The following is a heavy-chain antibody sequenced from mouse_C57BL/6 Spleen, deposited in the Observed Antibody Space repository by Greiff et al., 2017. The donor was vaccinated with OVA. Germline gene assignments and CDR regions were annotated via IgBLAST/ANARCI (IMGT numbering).Heavy chain of an antibody. V-gene: IGHV14-4*01. J-gene: IGHJ3*01. D-gene: IGHD2-4*01. Sequence: EVKVEESGAELVRPGASVKLSCTASGFNIKDDYMHWVKQRPEQGLEWIGWIDPENGDTEYASKFQGKATITADTSSNTAYLQLSSLTSEDTAVYYCTTPYYDYPTWFAYWGQGTLVTVSA. CDR2: IDPENGDT. CDR1: GFNIKDDY. CDR3: TTPYYDYPTWFAY.